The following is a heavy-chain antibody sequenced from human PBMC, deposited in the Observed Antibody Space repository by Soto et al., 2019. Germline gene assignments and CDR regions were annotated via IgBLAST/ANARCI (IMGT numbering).Heavy chain of an antibody. J-gene: IGHJ4*02. D-gene: IGHD5-12*01. CDR2: IKQDGSEK. V-gene: IGHV3-7*03. CDR3: ANSGGGWLQPTV. Sequence: GGSLRLSCAASGFTFRSNWMSWVRQAPGKGLEWVANIKQDGSEKYYVDSVKGRFTISRDNAKNSLYLQMNSLRAEDTAVYYCANSGGGWLQPTVWGQGTIVTVYS. CDR1: GFTFRSNW.